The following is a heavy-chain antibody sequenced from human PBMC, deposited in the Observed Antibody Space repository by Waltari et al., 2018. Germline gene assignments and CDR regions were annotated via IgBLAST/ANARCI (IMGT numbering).Heavy chain of an antibody. V-gene: IGHV1-24*01. CDR3: ARKIRTYYVVAFDL. D-gene: IGHD1-26*01. J-gene: IGHJ3*01. Sequence: VQLVQSGAEVKNPGASLRVSCKVSGHTLSALSIHWVRQPPGKGLEWMGGCDADNGASVDAQKFQGRLTRTEDTSTDTAYMELTSLTSEDTALYYCARKIRTYYVVAFDLWGQGTMVLVSS. CDR2: CDADNGAS. CDR1: GHTLSALS.